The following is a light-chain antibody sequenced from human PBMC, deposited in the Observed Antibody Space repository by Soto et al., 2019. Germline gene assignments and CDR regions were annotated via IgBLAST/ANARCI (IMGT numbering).Light chain of an antibody. V-gene: IGKV3-20*01. Sequence: EILLPQSPATLSVSPGETAPLSGRASQNVLSDLAWYQQNPGQAPRLLVYGATTRATGIPARFSGSGSGTDFTLTISRLEPEDFAVYYCQQYGSSLPITVGQGTRLEIK. CDR1: QNVLSD. CDR2: GAT. J-gene: IGKJ5*01. CDR3: QQYGSSLPIT.